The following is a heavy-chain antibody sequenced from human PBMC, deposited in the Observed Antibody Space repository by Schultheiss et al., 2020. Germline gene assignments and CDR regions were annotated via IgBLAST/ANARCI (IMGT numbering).Heavy chain of an antibody. CDR3: ARLLGYCSSTSCYRNTIDY. CDR1: GYTFTSYG. D-gene: IGHD2-2*02. J-gene: IGHJ4*02. CDR2: ISAYNGNT. V-gene: IGHV1-18*01. Sequence: ASVKVSCKASGYTFTSYGISWVRQAPGQGLEWMGWISAYNGNTNYAQKLQGRVTMTTDASTSTAYMELRSLKSDDTAVYYCARLLGYCSSTSCYRNTIDYWGQGAMVTVPS.